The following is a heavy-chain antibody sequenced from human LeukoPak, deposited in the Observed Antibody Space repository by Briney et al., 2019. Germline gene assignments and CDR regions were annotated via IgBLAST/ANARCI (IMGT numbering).Heavy chain of an antibody. CDR3: ARLKGMTLTVIVMKPSFYFDY. V-gene: IGHV4-34*01. D-gene: IGHD3-22*01. J-gene: IGHJ4*02. CDR1: GGSFSGYY. CDR2: INHSGST. Sequence: SETLSLTCAVYGGSFSGYYWSWIRKPPGKGLEWIGEINHSGSTNFNPSLKSRVTISVDTSKNQFSLKLSSVTAADTAVYYCARLKGMTLTVIVMKPSFYFDYWGQGTLVTVSS.